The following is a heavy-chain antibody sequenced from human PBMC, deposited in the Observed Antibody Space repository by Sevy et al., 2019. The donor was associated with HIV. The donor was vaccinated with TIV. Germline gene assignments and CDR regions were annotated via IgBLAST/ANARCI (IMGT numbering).Heavy chain of an antibody. CDR1: GFTFSNAW. CDR3: TTIGAAGTFEGVDY. J-gene: IGHJ4*02. CDR2: IKSKTDGGTT. D-gene: IGHD3-16*01. V-gene: IGHV3-15*07. Sequence: GGSLRLSCAASGFTFSNAWMSWVRQAPGKGLEWVGRIKSKTDGGTTDYAAPVKGRFTISRDDSKNTLYLQMNSLKTEDTAVYYCTTIGAAGTFEGVDYWGQRTLVTVSS.